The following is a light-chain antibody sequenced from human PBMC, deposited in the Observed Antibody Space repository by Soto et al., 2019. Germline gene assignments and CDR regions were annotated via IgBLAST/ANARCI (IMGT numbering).Light chain of an antibody. V-gene: IGKV1-27*01. CDR1: QSISNS. J-gene: IGKJ1*01. Sequence: DIQMTQSPSSLSAFVGDRVTITCRASQSISNSFAWYQQKPGKVPKLLIYGASSLQSGVPSRFSGSGSGTDFTLSINGLQPEEDATYYCLKSIRAHLTFGRGTSEEIK. CDR3: LKSIRAHLT. CDR2: GAS.